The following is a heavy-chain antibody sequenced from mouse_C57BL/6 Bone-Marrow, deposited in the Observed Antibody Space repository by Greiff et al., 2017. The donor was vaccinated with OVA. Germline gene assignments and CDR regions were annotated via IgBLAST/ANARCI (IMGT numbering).Heavy chain of an antibody. CDR1: GYTFTDYN. CDR3: ARRANYVNFDY. CDR2: INPNNGGT. Sequence: EVQLQQSGPELVKPGASVKIPCKASGYTFTDYNMDWVKQSHGKSLEWIGDINPNNGGTIYNQKFKGKATLTVDKSSSTAYMELRSLTSEDTAVYYCARRANYVNFDYWGQGTTLTVSS. J-gene: IGHJ2*01. D-gene: IGHD2-1*01. V-gene: IGHV1-18*01.